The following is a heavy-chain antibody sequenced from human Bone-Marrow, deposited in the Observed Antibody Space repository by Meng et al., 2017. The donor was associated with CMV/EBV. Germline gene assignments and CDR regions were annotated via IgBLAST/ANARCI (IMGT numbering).Heavy chain of an antibody. D-gene: IGHD3-9*01. CDR2: IYYSGST. J-gene: IGHJ4*02. CDR1: GGSISSYY. Sequence: SETLSLTCTVSGGSISSYYWSWIRQPPGKGLEWIGYIYYSGSTNYNPSLKSRVTMSVDTSKNQFSLKLSSVTAADTAVYCCARINWLLYAFDYWGQGNRVNGAS. V-gene: IGHV4-59*12. CDR3: ARINWLLYAFDY.